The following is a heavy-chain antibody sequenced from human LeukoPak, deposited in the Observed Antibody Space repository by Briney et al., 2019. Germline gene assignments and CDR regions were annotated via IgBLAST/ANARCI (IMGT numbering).Heavy chain of an antibody. CDR3: ARDYTYYDFWSGSLEASYYYYMDV. D-gene: IGHD3-3*01. J-gene: IGHJ6*03. CDR1: GYSFTSYD. V-gene: IGHV1-18*01. CDR2: MNANSGNT. Sequence: ASVKVSCKASGYSFTSYDINWVRQASGQGLEWMGWMNANSGNTGYARKLQGRVTMTTDTSTSTAYMELRSLRSDDTAVYYCARDYTYYDFWSGSLEASYYYYMDVWGKGTTVTVSS.